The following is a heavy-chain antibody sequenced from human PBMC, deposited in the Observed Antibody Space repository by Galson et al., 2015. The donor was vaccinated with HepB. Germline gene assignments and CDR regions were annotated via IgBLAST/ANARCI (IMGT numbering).Heavy chain of an antibody. V-gene: IGHV3-73*01. D-gene: IGHD6-19*01. CDR3: TRQDAGGQWLVGGGYMDV. CDR1: GFTFSGSA. Sequence: SLRLSCAASGFTFSGSAMHWVRQASGKGLEWVGRIRSKAHSYATAYGASVKGRFTISRDDSKNTAYLQMNSLKTEDTAVYYCTRQDAGGQWLVGGGYMDVWGKGTTVTVSS. J-gene: IGHJ6*03. CDR2: IRSKAHSYAT.